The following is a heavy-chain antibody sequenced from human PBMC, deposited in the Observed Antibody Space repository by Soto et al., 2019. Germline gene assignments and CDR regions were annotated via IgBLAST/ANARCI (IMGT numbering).Heavy chain of an antibody. Sequence: VKVSCKASGGTFSSYAISWVRQAPGQGLEWMGGIIPIFGTANYAQKFQGRVTITADESTSTAYMELSSLRSEDTAVYYCARDLSGSGWPYYWGQGTLVTVSS. CDR3: ARDLSGSGWPYY. D-gene: IGHD6-19*01. CDR1: GGTFSSYA. CDR2: IIPIFGTA. J-gene: IGHJ4*02. V-gene: IGHV1-69*13.